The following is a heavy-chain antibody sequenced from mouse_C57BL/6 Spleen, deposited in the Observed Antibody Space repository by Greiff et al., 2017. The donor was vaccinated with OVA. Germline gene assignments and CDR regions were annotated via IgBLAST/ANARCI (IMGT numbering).Heavy chain of an antibody. CDR2: INPNNGGT. CDR3: ARSGPYYSNPFAY. CDR1: GYTFTDYY. J-gene: IGHJ3*01. Sequence: VQLQQSGPELVKPGASVKISCKASGYTFTDYYMNWVKQSHGKSLEWIGDINPNNGGTSYNQKFKGKATLTVDKSSSTAYMELRSLTSEDSAVYYCARSGPYYSNPFAYWGQGTLVTVSA. D-gene: IGHD2-5*01. V-gene: IGHV1-26*01.